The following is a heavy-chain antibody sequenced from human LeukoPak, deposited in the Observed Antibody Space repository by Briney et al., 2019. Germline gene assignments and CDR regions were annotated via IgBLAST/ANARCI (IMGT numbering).Heavy chain of an antibody. CDR2: IYNGGSK. V-gene: IGHV3-53*01. CDR3: ARAVSNDYAAH. D-gene: IGHD4-17*01. CDR1: GFTVSNNY. J-gene: IGHJ4*02. Sequence: PGGPLRLSCAASGFTVSNNYMSWVRQAPGKGLEGVSIIYNGGSKYYADSVKGRFTMSRDNSKNTLYLQMNSLRAEDTAVYYCARAVSNDYAAHWGQGTLVTVSS.